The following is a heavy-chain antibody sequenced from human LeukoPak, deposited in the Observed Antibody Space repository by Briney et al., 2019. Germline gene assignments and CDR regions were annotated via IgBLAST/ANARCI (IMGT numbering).Heavy chain of an antibody. Sequence: GGSLRLSCAASGFTFSNAWMSWVRQAPGKGLEWVGRIKSKTDGGTTDYAAPVKGRFTISRDDSKNTLYLQMNSLKTEDTAVYYCTTVEDIVVVVAATADAFDIWGQGTMVTVSS. D-gene: IGHD2-15*01. CDR3: TTVEDIVVVVAATADAFDI. V-gene: IGHV3-15*01. CDR2: IKSKTDGGTT. J-gene: IGHJ3*02. CDR1: GFTFSNAW.